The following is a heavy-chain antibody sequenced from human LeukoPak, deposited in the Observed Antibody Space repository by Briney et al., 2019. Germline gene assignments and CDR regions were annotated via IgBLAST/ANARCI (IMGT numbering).Heavy chain of an antibody. J-gene: IGHJ4*02. CDR2: IYYSGGT. CDR3: AKSRLNDFWSGYPRTFDY. Sequence: SETLSLTCTVSGGSISSSSYYWGWIRQPPGKGLEWIGSIYYSGGTYYNPSLKSRVTISVDTSKNQFSLKLSSVTAADTAVYYCAKSRLNDFWSGYPRTFDYWGQGTLVTVSS. D-gene: IGHD3-3*01. V-gene: IGHV4-39*01. CDR1: GGSISSSSYY.